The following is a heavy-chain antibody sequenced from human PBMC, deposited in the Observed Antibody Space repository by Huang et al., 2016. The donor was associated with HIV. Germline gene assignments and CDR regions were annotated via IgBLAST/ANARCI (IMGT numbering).Heavy chain of an antibody. CDR3: ATGFDVFFDF. V-gene: IGHV1-24*01. Sequence: QVQLVQSRAEVKKPGASVKVSCKVSEYTLTALSIHWVRQPPGKGLEWMGGLDPEIGETIYAHKFQGRVTMTEDTSTETAFMELSGLRPEGTAVYYCATGFDVFFDFWGQGTLVTVSS. CDR2: LDPEIGET. D-gene: IGHD3-9*01. J-gene: IGHJ4*02. CDR1: EYTLTALS.